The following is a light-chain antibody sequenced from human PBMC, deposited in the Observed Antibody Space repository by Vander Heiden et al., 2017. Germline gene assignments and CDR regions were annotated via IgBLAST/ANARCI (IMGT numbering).Light chain of an antibody. V-gene: IGKV3-11*01. CDR2: DAS. CDR3: QQRSNWPIT. J-gene: IGKJ4*01. Sequence: EIVLTQSPATLSLSPGERATLSCRASQSVSSYLDWYQQKPGQAPRLLIYDASNRATGIPARFSGSGSGTDFTLTISRLEPEDFAVYYCQQRSNWPITFGRGTKVEIK. CDR1: QSVSSY.